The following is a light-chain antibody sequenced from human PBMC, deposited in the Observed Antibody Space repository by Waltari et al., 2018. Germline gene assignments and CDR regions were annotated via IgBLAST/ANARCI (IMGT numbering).Light chain of an antibody. CDR2: KVS. V-gene: IGKV2-30*01. CDR3: MQATHWPVT. J-gene: IGKJ5*01. CDR1: QSLVYTDGISY. Sequence: VGLTQSPLSLPVPLGQPASISCRSSQSLVYTDGISYLNWFHQRPGQAPRRLIYKVSIRDSGAPDRFSGSGSGTEFTLMISSVEADDVGVYFCMQATHWPVTFGQGTRLE.